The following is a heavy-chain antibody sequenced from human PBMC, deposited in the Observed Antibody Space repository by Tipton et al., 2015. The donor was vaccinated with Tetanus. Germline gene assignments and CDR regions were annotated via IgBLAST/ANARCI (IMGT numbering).Heavy chain of an antibody. V-gene: IGHV4-31*03. D-gene: IGHD6-13*01. CDR3: ARGGIAAAGGGLDY. CDR1: GGSISSANYF. J-gene: IGHJ4*02. CDR2: NYNSGST. Sequence: TLSLTCIVSGGSISSANYFWTWIRQHPGRGLEWIGYNYNSGSTYYNSSLKGRLTISVDTSKNQFSLQLAFVTAADTAIYYCARGGIAAAGGGLDYWGQGTLVTVSS.